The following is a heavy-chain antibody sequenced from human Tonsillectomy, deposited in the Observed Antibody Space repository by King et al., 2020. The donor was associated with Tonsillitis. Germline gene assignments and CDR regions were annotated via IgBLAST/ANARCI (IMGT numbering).Heavy chain of an antibody. Sequence: QVQLVESGGGVVQPGRSLRLSCAASGFTFSSYPMHWVRQAPGKGLEWVAVISFDGSNKYYADSVKGRFTISRDNSKNTLYLQMNSLRAEDTAVYYCAGAPFDKYYFDDGGQGSLVPVSS. CDR3: AGAPFDKYYFDD. J-gene: IGHJ4*02. D-gene: IGHD3-10*01. CDR1: GFTFSSYP. CDR2: ISFDGSNK. V-gene: IGHV3-30*04.